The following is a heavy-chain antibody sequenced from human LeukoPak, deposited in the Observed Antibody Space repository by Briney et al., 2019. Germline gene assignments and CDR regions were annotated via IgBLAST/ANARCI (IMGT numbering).Heavy chain of an antibody. CDR3: ARDRPSWGGSSADFDY. CDR2: IKQDGSEK. J-gene: IGHJ4*02. D-gene: IGHD6-6*01. V-gene: IGHV3-7*03. CDR1: GFTFSSYW. Sequence: GGSLRLSCAASGFTFSSYWMSWVRQAPGKGLEWVANIKQDGSEKYYVDSVKGRFTISRDNAKNSLYLQMNSLRSEDTAVYYCARDRPSWGGSSADFDYWGQGTLVTVSS.